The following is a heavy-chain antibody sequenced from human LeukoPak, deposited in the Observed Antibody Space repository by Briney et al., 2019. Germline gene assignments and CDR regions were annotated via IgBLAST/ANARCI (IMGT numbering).Heavy chain of an antibody. V-gene: IGHV3-23*01. CDR2: ISGTSGST. Sequence: GGSLRLSCAASGFTVSGYYTSWVRQAPGKGLEWISAISGTSGSTYYADSVRGRFTISRDNSKNTLYLQMNSLRAEDTAVYYCAKDPTMIVVAEYFQHWGQGTLVIVSS. J-gene: IGHJ1*01. CDR1: GFTVSGYY. CDR3: AKDPTMIVVAEYFQH. D-gene: IGHD3-22*01.